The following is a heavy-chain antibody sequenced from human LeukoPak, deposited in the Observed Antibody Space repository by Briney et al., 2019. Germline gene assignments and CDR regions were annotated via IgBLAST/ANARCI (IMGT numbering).Heavy chain of an antibody. CDR1: GGSFSDYY. D-gene: IGHD2-2*01. V-gene: IGHV4-34*01. J-gene: IGHJ6*02. CDR3: ARAILVVPKEYMDV. Sequence: SETLSLTCAVYGGSFSDYYWSWIRQPPGKGLEWIGEINHSGSPNYNPSLKSRVTISVDTSKNQFSLKLGSVTAADTAVYYCARAILVVPKEYMDVWGQGTTVTVSS. CDR2: INHSGSP.